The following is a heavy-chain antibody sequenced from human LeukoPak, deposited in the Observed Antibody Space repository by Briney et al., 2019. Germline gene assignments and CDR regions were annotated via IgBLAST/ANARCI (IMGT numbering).Heavy chain of an antibody. CDR2: ISNDGSPK. V-gene: IGHV3-30*07. CDR3: AKDSSSYDWGYMDV. CDR1: GFTFSNDP. D-gene: IGHD3-22*01. Sequence: GGSLRLSCAASGFTFSNDPMHWVRQAPGKGLDWVAVISNDGSPKYYADSVKGRFTISRDNSKNTLYLEMNSLRAEDTAVYYCAKDSSSYDWGYMDVWGKGTTVTISS. J-gene: IGHJ6*03.